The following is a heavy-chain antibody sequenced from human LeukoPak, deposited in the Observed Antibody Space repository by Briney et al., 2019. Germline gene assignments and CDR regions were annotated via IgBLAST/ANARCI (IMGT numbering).Heavy chain of an antibody. CDR1: GFTFSSYV. CDR3: ARARGIAAAGPPLNYYYMDV. Sequence: GGSLRLSCAASGFTFSSYVIHWVRQAPGKGLEWLVVISSDGSNKYYADSVKGRFTISRDNSKNTLYLQMNSLRAEDTAVYYCARARGIAAAGPPLNYYYMDVWGKGTTVTVSS. CDR2: ISSDGSNK. D-gene: IGHD6-13*01. V-gene: IGHV3-30*04. J-gene: IGHJ6*03.